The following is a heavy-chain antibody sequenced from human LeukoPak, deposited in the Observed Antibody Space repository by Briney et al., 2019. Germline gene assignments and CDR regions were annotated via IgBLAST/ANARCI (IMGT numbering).Heavy chain of an antibody. V-gene: IGHV3-49*03. D-gene: IGHD3-16*01. J-gene: IGHJ4*02. CDR2: IRSRAYGGTT. CDR1: GFTFGDYA. Sequence: PGGSLRLSCTASGFTFGDYAMSWFRQAPGKGLEWVGFIRSRAYGGTTEHAASVKGRFAISRDDSQSTAYLQMNSLKTEDTGLYYCTRRLSYADYWGQGTLVTVSS. CDR3: TRRLSYADY.